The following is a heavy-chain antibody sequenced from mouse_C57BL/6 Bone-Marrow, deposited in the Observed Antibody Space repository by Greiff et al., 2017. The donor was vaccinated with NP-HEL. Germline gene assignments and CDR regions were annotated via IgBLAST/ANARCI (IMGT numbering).Heavy chain of an antibody. D-gene: IGHD2-1*01. CDR3: ARWGYGNYGGAY. CDR2: IYPGSGNT. V-gene: IGHV1-76*01. J-gene: IGHJ3*01. CDR1: GYTFTDYY. Sequence: QVQLKQSGAELVRPGASVKLSCKASGYTFTDYYINWVKQRPGQGLEWIARIYPGSGNTYYNEKFKGKATLTAEKSSSTAYMQLSSLTSEDSAVYFCARWGYGNYGGAYWGQGTLVTVSA.